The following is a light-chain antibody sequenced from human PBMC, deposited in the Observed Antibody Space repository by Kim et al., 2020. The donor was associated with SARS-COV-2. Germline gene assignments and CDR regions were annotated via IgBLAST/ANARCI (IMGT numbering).Light chain of an antibody. V-gene: IGLV3-19*01. CDR3: NSRDSSGNLLV. CDR2: GKN. Sequence: ALGQTVRITCKGDSLRSYYASWYQQKPGQAPVLVIYGKNNRPSGIPDRFSGSSSGNTASLTITGAQAEDEADYYCNSRDSSGNLLVFGGGTKLTV. J-gene: IGLJ3*02. CDR1: SLRSYY.